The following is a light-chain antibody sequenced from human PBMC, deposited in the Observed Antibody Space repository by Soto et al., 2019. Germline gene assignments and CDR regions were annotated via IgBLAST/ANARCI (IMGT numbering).Light chain of an antibody. CDR1: QGISNY. V-gene: IGKV1-27*01. Sequence: DLQMTQSPSSLSASVGDRVTITCWASQGISNYLAWYQQKPGKVPKLLIYAASTLQSGVPSRFSGSGSGTDFTLTISSLQPEDVATYYCQKYNSAPPWTFGQGTKVEIK. CDR2: AAS. J-gene: IGKJ1*01. CDR3: QKYNSAPPWT.